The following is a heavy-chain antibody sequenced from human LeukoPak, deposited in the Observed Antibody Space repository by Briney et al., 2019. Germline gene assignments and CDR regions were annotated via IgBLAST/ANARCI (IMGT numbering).Heavy chain of an antibody. Sequence: GGSLRLSCAASGFTFSSHEMNWVRQPPGKGLEWVSYISSGGSTIYYADSAKGRFTISRDNAKNTLFLQMNSLRAEDTAVYYCASSVSSLIWGQGTLATVSS. CDR3: ASSVSSLI. CDR2: ISSGGSTI. CDR1: GFTFSSHE. D-gene: IGHD3-22*01. V-gene: IGHV3-48*03. J-gene: IGHJ4*02.